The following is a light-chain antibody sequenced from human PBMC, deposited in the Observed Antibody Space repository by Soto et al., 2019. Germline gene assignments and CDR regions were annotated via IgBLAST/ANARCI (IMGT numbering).Light chain of an antibody. CDR1: SSNIGSNT. V-gene: IGLV1-44*01. CDR2: GNN. Sequence: QAVVTQPPSASGTPGQRVTISCSGSSSNIGSNTVNWYQQLPGTAPKLLIYGNNQRPSGVPDRFSGSKSGTSASLAISGLQSEDEADYYCAAWDDSLNGPVFGGGTQLTVL. CDR3: AAWDDSLNGPV. J-gene: IGLJ2*01.